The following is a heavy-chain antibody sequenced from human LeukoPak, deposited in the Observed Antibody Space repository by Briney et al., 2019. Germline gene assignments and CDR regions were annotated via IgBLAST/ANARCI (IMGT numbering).Heavy chain of an antibody. V-gene: IGHV1-18*01. CDR1: GYTFTSYG. Sequence: GASVKVSCKASGYTFTSYGISWVRQAPGQGLEWMGWISAYNGNTNYAQKLQGRVTMTTDTSTSTAYMGLRSLRSDDTAVYYCARVPAAYCGGDCYSGFDYWGQGTLVTVSS. CDR2: ISAYNGNT. CDR3: ARVPAAYCGGDCYSGFDY. J-gene: IGHJ4*02. D-gene: IGHD2-21*02.